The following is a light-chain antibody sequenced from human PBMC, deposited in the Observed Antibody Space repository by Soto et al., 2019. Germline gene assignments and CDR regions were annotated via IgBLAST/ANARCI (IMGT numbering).Light chain of an antibody. CDR3: SSYTSSSTLVV. V-gene: IGLV2-14*01. CDR2: DVS. CDR1: SSDVGGYNY. J-gene: IGLJ2*01. Sequence: QSALTQPASVSGSPGQSITISCTGTSSDVGGYNYVSWYQQHPGKAPKLMIDDVSNRPSRVSNRFSGSKSGNTASLTISGLQAEDEADYYYSSYTSSSTLVVFGGGTKLTVL.